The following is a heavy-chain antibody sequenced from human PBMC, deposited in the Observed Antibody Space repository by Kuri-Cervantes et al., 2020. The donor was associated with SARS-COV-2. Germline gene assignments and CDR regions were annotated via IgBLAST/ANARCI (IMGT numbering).Heavy chain of an antibody. CDR3: ARVGSSSAYSNYFDY. V-gene: IGHV3-23*01. J-gene: IGHJ4*02. D-gene: IGHD2-15*01. CDR1: GFTFSSYA. Sequence: GESLKISCAASGFTFSSYAMSWVRQAPGKGLEWVSAISGSGGSTYYADSVKGRFTISRDNSKNTLYLQMNSLRAEDTAVYYCARVGSSSAYSNYFDYWGQGTLVTVSS. CDR2: ISGSGGST.